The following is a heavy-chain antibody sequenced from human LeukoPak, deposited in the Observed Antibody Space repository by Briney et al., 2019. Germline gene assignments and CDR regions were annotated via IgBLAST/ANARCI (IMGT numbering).Heavy chain of an antibody. D-gene: IGHD3-9*01. Sequence: GGSLRLFCAASGFIFRNYAMSWVRQAPGKGLEWVLAITGSGDTTYYADSVKGRFTISRDNYKDTLYVEMNTLRAEDTVIYYCAKWGDYDILTGYYVSDFWGQGTLVTVSS. CDR3: AKWGDYDILTGYYVSDF. CDR2: ITGSGDTT. J-gene: IGHJ4*02. CDR1: GFIFRNYA. V-gene: IGHV3-23*01.